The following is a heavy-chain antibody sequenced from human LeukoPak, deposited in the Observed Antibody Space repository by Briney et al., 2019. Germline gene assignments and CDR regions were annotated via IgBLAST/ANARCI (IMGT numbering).Heavy chain of an antibody. CDR3: ASLADIVVVPAAIGGYYYYYGMDV. CDR1: GGTFSSYA. J-gene: IGHJ6*04. V-gene: IGHV1-69*06. D-gene: IGHD2-2*01. Sequence: SVKVSCKASGGTFSSYAISWVRQAPGQGLEWMGGIIPIFGTANYAQKFQGRVTITADKSTSTAYMELSSLRSEDTAVYYCASLADIVVVPAAIGGYYYYYGMDVWGKGTTVTVS. CDR2: IIPIFGTA.